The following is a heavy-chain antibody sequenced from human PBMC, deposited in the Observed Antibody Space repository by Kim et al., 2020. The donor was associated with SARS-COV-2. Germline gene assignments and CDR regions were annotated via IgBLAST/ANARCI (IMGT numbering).Heavy chain of an antibody. D-gene: IGHD6-19*01. Sequence: SETLSLTCTISGAPIGTDYWTWIRQPPGGGLEWIGYIFYTGKTSYNPSLKSRVSLSLDTSRNQFSLKLNSVTAADSAVYFCARLPDINGWPFDYWAQGTLVTVTS. CDR3: ARLPDINGWPFDY. V-gene: IGHV4-59*08. CDR1: GAPIGTDY. J-gene: IGHJ4*02. CDR2: IFYTGKT.